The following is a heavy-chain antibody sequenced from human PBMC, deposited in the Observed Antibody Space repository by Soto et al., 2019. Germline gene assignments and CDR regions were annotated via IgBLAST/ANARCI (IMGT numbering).Heavy chain of an antibody. J-gene: IGHJ4*02. CDR2: IYYRGNT. D-gene: IGHD3-10*01. Sequence: PSETLSLTCSVSGDSINSDKYYWGWIRQPPGKGLEWIGSIYYRGNTYHNPSLQTRVTISVDTSKNQFSLKLSSVTAADTAVYYCARHGGMVRGVIIPGRFDYWGQGTLVTVSS. CDR3: ARHGGMVRGVIIPGRFDY. V-gene: IGHV4-39*01. CDR1: GDSINSDKYY.